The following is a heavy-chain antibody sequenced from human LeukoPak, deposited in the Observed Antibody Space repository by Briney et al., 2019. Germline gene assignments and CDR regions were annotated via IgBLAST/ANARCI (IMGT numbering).Heavy chain of an antibody. CDR2: IYYSGST. V-gene: IGHV4-59*01. CDR3: ARTPWVQQLASYYYYMDV. D-gene: IGHD6-13*01. Sequence: PSETLSLTCTVSGGSISSYYWSWIRQPPGKGLEWIGYIYYSGSTNYNPSLKSRVTISVDTSKNQFSLKLSSVTAADTAVYYCARTPWVQQLASYYYYMDVWGKGTTVTVSS. J-gene: IGHJ6*03. CDR1: GGSISSYY.